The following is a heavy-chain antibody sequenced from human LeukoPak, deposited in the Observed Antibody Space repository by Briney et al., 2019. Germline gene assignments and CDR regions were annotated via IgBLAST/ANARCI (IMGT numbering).Heavy chain of an antibody. Sequence: PSETLSLTCTVSGGSISSSSYYWGWIRQPPGKGLEWIGSIYYSGSTYYNPSLKSRVTISVDTSKNQFSLKLSSVTAADTAVYYCARQSITMVRGVDYWGQGTLVTVSS. V-gene: IGHV4-39*01. CDR2: IYYSGST. D-gene: IGHD3-10*01. J-gene: IGHJ4*02. CDR1: GGSISSSSYY. CDR3: ARQSITMVRGVDY.